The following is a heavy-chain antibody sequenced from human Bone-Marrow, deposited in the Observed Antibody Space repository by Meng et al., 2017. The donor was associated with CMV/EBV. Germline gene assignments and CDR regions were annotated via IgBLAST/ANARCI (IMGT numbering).Heavy chain of an antibody. CDR3: AGGDFWSGHTKANWFDP. CDR1: YSFTSYW. D-gene: IGHD3-3*01. Sequence: YSFTSYWISWVRQMPGKGREWMGRIDPSDSYTNYSPSFQGHVTISADKSISTAYLQWSSLKASDTAMYYCAGGDFWSGHTKANWFDPWGQGTLVTVSS. V-gene: IGHV5-10-1*01. J-gene: IGHJ5*02. CDR2: IDPSDSYT.